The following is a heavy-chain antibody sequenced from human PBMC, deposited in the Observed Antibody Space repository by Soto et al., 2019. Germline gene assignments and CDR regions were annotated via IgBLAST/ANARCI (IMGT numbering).Heavy chain of an antibody. CDR3: TGLWFGEIYNY. CDR2: IKNKNDGGTK. CDR1: GFSFKNAW. J-gene: IGHJ4*01. Sequence: EVELVESGGGLVKPGGSLTLSCAASGFSFKNAWMNWVRQAPGKGLEWVGRIKNKNDGGTKDYAAFVKGRFTISRDASENTLYLHMNDLKTEDSAVYFCTGLWFGEIYNYWGQGSLVTVSS. D-gene: IGHD3-10*01. V-gene: IGHV3-15*07.